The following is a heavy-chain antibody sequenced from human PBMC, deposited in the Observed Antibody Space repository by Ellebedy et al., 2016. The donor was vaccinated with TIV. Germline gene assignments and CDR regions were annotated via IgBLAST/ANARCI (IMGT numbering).Heavy chain of an antibody. Sequence: GESLKISCAASGFTFSNYDMSWVRQAPGKGLEWVSFISDTSIYYADAVEGRFTISRDNAKNSLYLQMNSLRPEDTAVYYCARGGGCFGDSCYYADFWGQGTLVTVSS. D-gene: IGHD2-21*01. J-gene: IGHJ4*02. CDR2: ISDTSI. V-gene: IGHV3-69-1*01. CDR3: ARGGGCFGDSCYYADF. CDR1: GFTFSNYD.